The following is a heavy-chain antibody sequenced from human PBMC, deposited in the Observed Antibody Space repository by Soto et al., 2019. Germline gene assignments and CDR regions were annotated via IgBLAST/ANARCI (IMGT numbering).Heavy chain of an antibody. CDR1: GFTFTSSA. J-gene: IGHJ3*02. D-gene: IGHD3-22*01. Sequence: EASVKVSCKASGFTFTSSAVQWVRQARGQRLEWIGWIVVGSGNTNYAQKFQERVTITRDMSTSTAYMELSSLRSEDTAVYYCAAWGGRTYYYDSSGYRDAFDIWGQGTMVTVSS. CDR3: AAWGGRTYYYDSSGYRDAFDI. CDR2: IVVGSGNT. V-gene: IGHV1-58*01.